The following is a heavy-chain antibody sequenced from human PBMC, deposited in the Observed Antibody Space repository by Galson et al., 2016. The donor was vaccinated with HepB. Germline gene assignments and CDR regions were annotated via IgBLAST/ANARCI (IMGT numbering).Heavy chain of an antibody. J-gene: IGHJ4*02. Sequence: QSGAEVKKPGESLKISCQGSGYRFTSHWIGWVRQMPGKGLEWMAIIDPDDSHTRYSPSFQGQVTISADKSISTAYLQWSSLKASDTGMYYCALVGGYDLKAPMDAYWGQGTLVTVSS. CDR3: ALVGGYDLKAPMDAY. CDR2: IDPDDSHT. D-gene: IGHD5-12*01. V-gene: IGHV5-51*01. CDR1: GYRFTSHW.